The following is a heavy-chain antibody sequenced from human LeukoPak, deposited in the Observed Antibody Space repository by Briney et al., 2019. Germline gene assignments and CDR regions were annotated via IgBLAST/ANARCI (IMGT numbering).Heavy chain of an antibody. J-gene: IGHJ4*02. CDR2: IYHSGST. V-gene: IGHV4-34*01. CDR1: GGSFSGYY. D-gene: IGHD2-21*01. CDR3: ARDLQLWSV. Sequence: SSETLSLTCAVYGGSFSGYYWSWIRQPPGKGLEWIGEIYHSGSTNFNPSLKSRVTMSVDTSKNQFSLKLSSVTAADTAVYYCARDLQLWSVWGQGTLVTVSS.